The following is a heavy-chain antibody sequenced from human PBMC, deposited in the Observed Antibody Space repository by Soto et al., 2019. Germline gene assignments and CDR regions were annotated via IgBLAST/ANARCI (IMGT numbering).Heavy chain of an antibody. Sequence: GGSLRLSCAASGVTVSSNYMSWVRQAPGKGLEWVSVIYSGGSTVYANSVKGRFTISRDNAKNTVYLQMNSLRVEDTAVYYCVRDLNFPYKGDYQAWFDLWGQGTLVTVSS. CDR2: IYSGGST. CDR3: VRDLNFPYKGDYQAWFDL. D-gene: IGHD2-2*01. CDR1: GVTVSSNY. J-gene: IGHJ5*01. V-gene: IGHV3-66*01.